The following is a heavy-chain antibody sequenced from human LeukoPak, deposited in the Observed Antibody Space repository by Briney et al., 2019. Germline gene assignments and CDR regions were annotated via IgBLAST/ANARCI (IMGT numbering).Heavy chain of an antibody. D-gene: IGHD3-10*01. CDR1: GYTFSSYD. CDR2: INAGNGNT. Sequence: ASVKVSCKASGYTFSSYDINWVRQATGQRLEWMGWINAGNGNTKYSQKFQGRVTITRDTSASTAYMELSSLRSEDTAVYYCARVTYGSGSYYGVPLDYWGQGTLVTVSS. V-gene: IGHV1-3*01. J-gene: IGHJ4*02. CDR3: ARVTYGSGSYYGVPLDY.